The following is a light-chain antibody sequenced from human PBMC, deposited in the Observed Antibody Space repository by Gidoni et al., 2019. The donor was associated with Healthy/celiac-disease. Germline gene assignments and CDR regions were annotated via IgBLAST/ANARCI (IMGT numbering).Light chain of an antibody. Sequence: QPVLTQPPSVSAAPGQKVTISCSGSSPNIGNNYVSWYQQLPGTAPKLLIYDNNKRPSGIPDPFSGSKSGTSATLGITGLQTGDEADYYCGTWDSSLSAGDVVFGGGTKLTVL. CDR3: GTWDSSLSAGDVV. V-gene: IGLV1-51*01. J-gene: IGLJ2*01. CDR2: DNN. CDR1: SPNIGNNY.